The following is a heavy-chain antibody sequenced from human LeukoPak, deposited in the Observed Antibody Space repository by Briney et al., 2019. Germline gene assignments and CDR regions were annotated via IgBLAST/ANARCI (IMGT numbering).Heavy chain of an antibody. CDR3: ARGLLRKFDL. CDR1: GFTFKTYA. D-gene: IGHD5-12*01. Sequence: PTGGSLRLSCAASGFTFKTYAMSWVRQAPGKGLEWVSGISDSGGNTYYADSVKGRFTISRDNSKNMLHLQMSSLRAEDRAVYYCARGLLRKFDLWGRGTLVTVSS. CDR2: ISDSGGNT. J-gene: IGHJ2*01. V-gene: IGHV3-23*01.